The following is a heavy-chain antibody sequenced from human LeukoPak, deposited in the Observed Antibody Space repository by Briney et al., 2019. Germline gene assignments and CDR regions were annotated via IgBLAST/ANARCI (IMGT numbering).Heavy chain of an antibody. J-gene: IGHJ4*02. CDR3: AREGAAGTGYYFDY. CDR2: INAGNGNT. Sequence: ASVKVSCKASGYTSTSYAMHWVRQAPGQRLEWMGWINAGNGNTKYSQKFQGRVTITRDTSASTAYMELSSLRSEDTAVYYCAREGAAGTGYYFDYWGQGTLVTVSS. D-gene: IGHD6-13*01. CDR1: GYTSTSYA. V-gene: IGHV1-3*01.